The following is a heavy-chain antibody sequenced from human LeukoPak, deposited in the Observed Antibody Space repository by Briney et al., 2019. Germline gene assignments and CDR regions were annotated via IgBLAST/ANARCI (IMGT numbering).Heavy chain of an antibody. CDR2: IYSSGST. J-gene: IGHJ4*01. Sequence: SDTLSLTCGVSGGSISSYYWSWIRQPADKGLEWIGRIYSSGSTKYNPSLDSRVTMSVDASKNQFSLKLSSVTAADTAVYYCARATAGVEATTGFDHWGHGTLVSVAS. CDR1: GGSISSYY. V-gene: IGHV4-4*07. CDR3: ARATAGVEATTGFDH. D-gene: IGHD1-26*01.